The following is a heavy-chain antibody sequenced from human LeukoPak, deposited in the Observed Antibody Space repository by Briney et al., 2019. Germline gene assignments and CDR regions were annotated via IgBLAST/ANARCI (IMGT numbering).Heavy chain of an antibody. V-gene: IGHV4-59*12. D-gene: IGHD3-22*01. CDR2: IYYSGST. J-gene: IGHJ3*02. Sequence: SETLSLTCTVSGGSISSYYWSWIRQPPGKGLEWIGYIYYSGSTDYNPSLKSRVTISVDTSKNQFSLKLSSVTAADTAVYYCARVGGITMIVVLITDAFDIWGQGTMVTVSS. CDR1: GGSISSYY. CDR3: ARVGGITMIVVLITDAFDI.